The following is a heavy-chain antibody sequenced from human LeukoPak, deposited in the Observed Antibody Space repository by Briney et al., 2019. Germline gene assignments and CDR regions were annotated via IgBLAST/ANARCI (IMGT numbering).Heavy chain of an antibody. Sequence: PGRSLRLSCAASGFTFSSYGMHWVRQAPGKGLEWVAVIWYDGSSKYYADSVKGRFTISRDNSKNTLYLQMNSLRAEDTAVYYCARDWYSSSSPGYYYMDVWGKGTTVTVSS. D-gene: IGHD6-6*01. V-gene: IGHV3-33*01. CDR1: GFTFSSYG. CDR3: ARDWYSSSSPGYYYMDV. J-gene: IGHJ6*03. CDR2: IWYDGSSK.